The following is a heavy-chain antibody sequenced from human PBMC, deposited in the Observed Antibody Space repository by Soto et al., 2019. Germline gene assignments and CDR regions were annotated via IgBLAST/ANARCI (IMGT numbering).Heavy chain of an antibody. V-gene: IGHV1-2*02. J-gene: IGHJ4*02. CDR1: GYTFSGFF. D-gene: IGHD3-22*01. CDR2: INPNSGDT. Sequence: ASVKVSCKASGYTFSGFFLHWVRQAPGLGLEWMGWINPNSGDTNYAQKFQGRVTMTRDTSISTAYMDLSRLSSDDTAVYYCARVKNYYDRSGPFDYWGQGTLVTVSS. CDR3: ARVKNYYDRSGPFDY.